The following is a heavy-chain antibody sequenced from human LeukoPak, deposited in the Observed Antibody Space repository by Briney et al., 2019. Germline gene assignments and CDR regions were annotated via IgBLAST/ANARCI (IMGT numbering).Heavy chain of an antibody. CDR3: ARGLGYCSSTSCCTRHDAFDI. CDR2: INHSGST. Sequence: PSETLSLTCAVYGGSFSGYYWSWIRQPPGKGLEWIGEINHSGSTSYNPSLKSRVTISVDTSKNQFSLKLSSVTAADTAVYYCARGLGYCSSTSCCTRHDAFDIWGQGTMVTVSS. CDR1: GGSFSGYY. V-gene: IGHV4-34*01. D-gene: IGHD2-2*02. J-gene: IGHJ3*02.